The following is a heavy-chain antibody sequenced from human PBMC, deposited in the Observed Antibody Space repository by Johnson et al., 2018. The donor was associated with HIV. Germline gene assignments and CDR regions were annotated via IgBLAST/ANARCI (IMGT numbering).Heavy chain of an antibody. CDR3: ARAYIYGAFDI. J-gene: IGHJ3*02. Sequence: VQLVESGGRLAQPAWSPRLSCAASGFTVSGNYMNWVRQAPGKGLEWVSGISWNSGSIGYADSLKGRFTISRDNAKNSLYLQMNSLRAEDTAVYYCARAYIYGAFDIWGQGTMVTVSS. V-gene: IGHV3-9*01. D-gene: IGHD2/OR15-2a*01. CDR1: GFTVSGNY. CDR2: ISWNSGSI.